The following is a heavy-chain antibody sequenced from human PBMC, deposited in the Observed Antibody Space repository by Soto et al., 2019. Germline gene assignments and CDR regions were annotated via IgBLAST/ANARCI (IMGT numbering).Heavy chain of an antibody. D-gene: IGHD2-15*01. V-gene: IGHV3-23*01. CDR3: AKARAEVVVAAINY. J-gene: IGHJ4*02. Sequence: GSLRLSCAASGFTFSSYAMNWVRQVPGKGLEWVSAISGSGGSTYYADSVKGRFTISRDNSNNTLFLQLNSLRAEDTAVYYCAKARAEVVVAAINYWGQGTPVTVSS. CDR1: GFTFSSYA. CDR2: ISGSGGST.